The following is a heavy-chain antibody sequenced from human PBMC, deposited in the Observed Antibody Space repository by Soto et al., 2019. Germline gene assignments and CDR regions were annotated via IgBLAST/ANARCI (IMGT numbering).Heavy chain of an antibody. CDR2: IKQDGSEK. CDR1: GFTFSSYW. D-gene: IGHD3-22*01. V-gene: IGHV3-7*01. Sequence: GSLRLSCAASGFTFSSYWMSWVRQAPGKGLEWVANIKQDGSEKYYVDSVKGRFTISRDNAKNSLYLQMNSLRAEDTAVYYCARDTSGYPYYYYYGMDVWGQGTTVTVSS. CDR3: ARDTSGYPYYYYYGMDV. J-gene: IGHJ6*02.